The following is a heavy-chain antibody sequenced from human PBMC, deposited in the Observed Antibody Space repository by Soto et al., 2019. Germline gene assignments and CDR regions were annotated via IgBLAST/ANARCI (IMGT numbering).Heavy chain of an antibody. CDR3: AKGAPCSSTSCYRGRGYYYYGMDV. CDR1: GFTFSSYA. CDR2: ISGSGGST. V-gene: IGHV3-23*01. D-gene: IGHD2-2*02. Sequence: LRLSCAASGFTFSSYAMSWVRQAPGKGLEWVSAISGSGGSTYYADSVKGRFTISRDNSKNTLYLQMNSLRAEDTAVYYCAKGAPCSSTSCYRGRGYYYYGMDVWGQGTTVTVSS. J-gene: IGHJ6*02.